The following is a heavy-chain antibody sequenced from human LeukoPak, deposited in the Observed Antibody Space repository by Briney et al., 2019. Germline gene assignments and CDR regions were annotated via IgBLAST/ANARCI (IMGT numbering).Heavy chain of an antibody. V-gene: IGHV1-46*01. CDR3: AKGLPLSIAVAEGKAFDI. CDR2: INPSGEGT. Sequence: ASVKVSCEASGYTFTTYYIHWVRQAPGQGLEWMGIINPSGEGTNYAQKFQGRVTMTRDTSTSTVYMELRSLRSEDTAVYYCAKGLPLSIAVAEGKAFDIWGQGTMVTVSS. CDR1: GYTFTTYY. D-gene: IGHD6-19*01. J-gene: IGHJ3*02.